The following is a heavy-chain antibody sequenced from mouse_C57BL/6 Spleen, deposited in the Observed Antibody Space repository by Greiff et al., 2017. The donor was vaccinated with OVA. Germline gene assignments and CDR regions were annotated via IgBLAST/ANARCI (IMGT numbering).Heavy chain of an antibody. D-gene: IGHD1-1*01. Sequence: QVQLQQSGAELVRPGTSVKLSCKASGYTFTSYWMHWVKQRPGQGLEWIGVIDPSDSYTNYNQKFKGKATLTVDTSSSTAYMQLSSLTSEDSAVYYCARWDYGSSYAWFAYWGQGTLVTVSA. CDR3: ARWDYGSSYAWFAY. V-gene: IGHV1-59*01. J-gene: IGHJ3*01. CDR2: IDPSDSYT. CDR1: GYTFTSYW.